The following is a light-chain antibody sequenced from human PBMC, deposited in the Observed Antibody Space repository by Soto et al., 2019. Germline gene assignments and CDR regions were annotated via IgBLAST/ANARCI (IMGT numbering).Light chain of an antibody. V-gene: IGKV3-20*01. J-gene: IGKJ4*01. CDR3: QQYGSSVLT. CDR2: GAS. Sequence: EIVLTQSPDTLSLSPGERATLSCRASQSVSTNSLAWYQQKPGQAPRPLIYGASSRATGTPDRFSGSASGTDFTLIISRLEPEDFAVYYCQQYGSSVLTFGGGTRVEMK. CDR1: QSVSTNS.